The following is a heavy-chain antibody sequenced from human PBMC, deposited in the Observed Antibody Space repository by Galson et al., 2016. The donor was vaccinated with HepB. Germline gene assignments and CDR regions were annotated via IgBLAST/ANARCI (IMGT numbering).Heavy chain of an antibody. CDR3: ARVPLPSYDSSGYYSYPSNFDY. CDR2: IYYSGST. Sequence: SETLSLTCTVSGGSVSGGSYYWSWIRQPPGKGLEWIGYIYYSGSTNYNPSLQSRVTISVHTSKNLFSLKLSSVTAADTAVYYCARVPLPSYDSSGYYSYPSNFDYWGQGTLVTVSS. CDR1: GGSVSGGSYY. D-gene: IGHD3-22*01. V-gene: IGHV4-61*01. J-gene: IGHJ4*02.